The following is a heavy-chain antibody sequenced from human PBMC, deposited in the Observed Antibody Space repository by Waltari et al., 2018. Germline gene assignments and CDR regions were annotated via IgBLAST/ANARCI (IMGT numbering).Heavy chain of an antibody. D-gene: IGHD1-1*01. J-gene: IGHJ4*02. CDR3: ATGGGNFDY. Sequence: VQLVQPGAEVKQPGATVELSCQVSASPFTDYHLHWGQQAPGKGLEWMGLVDPEDGETIYAEKFQGRVTITADTSTDTAYMELSSLRSEDTAVYYCATGGGNFDYWGQGTLVTVSS. CDR2: VDPEDGET. CDR1: ASPFTDYH. V-gene: IGHV1-69-2*01.